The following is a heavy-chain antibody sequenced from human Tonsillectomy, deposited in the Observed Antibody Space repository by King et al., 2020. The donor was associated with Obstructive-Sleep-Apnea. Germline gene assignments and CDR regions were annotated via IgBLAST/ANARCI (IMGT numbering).Heavy chain of an antibody. Sequence: VQLVESGGGVVQPGGSLRLSCAASGFTFSSYGMHWVRQAPGKGLEWVAFIRYDGSNKYYADSVKGRFTLSRDNSKNTLYLQMNSLIAEDSAVYYCAKEYSYGFVTDYWGQGTLVTVSS. V-gene: IGHV3-30*02. D-gene: IGHD5-18*01. J-gene: IGHJ4*02. CDR2: IRYDGSNK. CDR3: AKEYSYGFVTDY. CDR1: GFTFSSYG.